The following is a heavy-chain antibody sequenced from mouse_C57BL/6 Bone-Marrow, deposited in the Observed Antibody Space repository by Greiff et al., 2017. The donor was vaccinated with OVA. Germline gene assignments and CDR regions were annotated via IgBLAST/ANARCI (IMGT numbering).Heavy chain of an antibody. J-gene: IGHJ1*03. CDR1: GFTFSSYA. Sequence: EVKLVESGGGLVKPGGSLKLSCAASGFTFSSYAMSWVRQTPEKRLEWVATISDGGSYTYYPDNVKGRFTISRDNATNNLYLHMSHLKSEDTAMDYCARWVLGYFDVWGTGTTVTVSS. V-gene: IGHV5-4*03. CDR3: ARWVLGYFDV. CDR2: ISDGGSYT.